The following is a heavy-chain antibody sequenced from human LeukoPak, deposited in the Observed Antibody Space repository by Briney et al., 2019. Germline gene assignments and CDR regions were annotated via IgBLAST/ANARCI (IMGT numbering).Heavy chain of an antibody. J-gene: IGHJ3*02. CDR2: IYSGGST. CDR3: VRGGSVVSDDAFDI. CDR1: GFTVSSNY. D-gene: IGHD2-21*01. V-gene: IGHV3-53*01. Sequence: GGSLRLSCAASGFTVSSNYMSWVRQAPGKGLEWVSVIYSGGSTYYADSVKGRFTISRDNSKNTLYLQMNSLRAEDTAVYYCVRGGSVVSDDAFDIWGQGTMVTVSS.